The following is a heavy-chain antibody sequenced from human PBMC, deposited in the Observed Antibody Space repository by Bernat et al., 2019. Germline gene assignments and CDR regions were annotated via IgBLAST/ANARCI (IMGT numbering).Heavy chain of an antibody. CDR1: AGSISSNNYF. V-gene: IGHV4-39*01. CDR2: VYSSGST. CDR3: ARWAAAGYYYYYGMDV. J-gene: IGHJ6*02. D-gene: IGHD6-13*01. Sequence: QLQLQESGPGLVKPSETLSLTCTVSAGSISSNNYFWGWIREPPGKGLEWIGSVYSSGSTYYNPSLKGRVTISVDTSKNQFSLKLSSVTAADTAVYYCARWAAAGYYYYYGMDVWGQGTTVTVSS.